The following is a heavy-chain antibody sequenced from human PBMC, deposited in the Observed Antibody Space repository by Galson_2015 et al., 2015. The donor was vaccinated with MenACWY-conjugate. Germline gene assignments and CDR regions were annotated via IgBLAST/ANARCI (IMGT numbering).Heavy chain of an antibody. Sequence: QSGAEVKKPGESLTISCKGSGYTFTSYWIGWVRQMPGKGLEWRGFISPGDSYTRYNPAFQGQVTISADKSISTAYLQWNSLQASDTAMYYCTRHPPGGRGMDVWGQGTTVTVSS. J-gene: IGHJ6*02. V-gene: IGHV5-51*01. CDR1: GYTFTSYW. D-gene: IGHD1-26*01. CDR2: ISPGDSYT. CDR3: TRHPPGGRGMDV.